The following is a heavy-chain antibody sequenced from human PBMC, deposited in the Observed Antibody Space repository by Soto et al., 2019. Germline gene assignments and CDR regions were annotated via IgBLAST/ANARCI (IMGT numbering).Heavy chain of an antibody. CDR3: AGDQGPNYMAV. J-gene: IGHJ6*03. Sequence: PGGSLRLSCAASGFTFSDSFMSWSRQTPGKGLEWLSYISGRDGNIYYADSVRGRFTISRDNAKNSVYLQMNSLRAEDTAVYYYAGDQGPNYMAVWGKGTTVSVS. V-gene: IGHV3-11*01. CDR2: ISGRDGNI. CDR1: GFTFSDSF.